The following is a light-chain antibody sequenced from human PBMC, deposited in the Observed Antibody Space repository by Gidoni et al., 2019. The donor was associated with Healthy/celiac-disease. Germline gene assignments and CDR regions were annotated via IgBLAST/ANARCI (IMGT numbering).Light chain of an antibody. CDR3: QQSYSTPRT. CDR2: AAS. CDR1: QSISSY. J-gene: IGKJ1*01. Sequence: DIQLTQSSSSLSASVEDRVTITCRASQSISSYLNWYQQKPGKAPKLLIYAASSLQSGVPSRFSGSGSGTDFTLTISSLQPEDFATYYCQQSYSTPRTFGQGTKVEIK. V-gene: IGKV1-39*01.